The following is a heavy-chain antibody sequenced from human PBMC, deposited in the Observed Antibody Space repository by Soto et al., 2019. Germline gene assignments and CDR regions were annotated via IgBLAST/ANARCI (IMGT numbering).Heavy chain of an antibody. CDR2: IDPSDSYT. Sequence: PGESLKISCKGSGYSFTSYWISWVRQMPGKGLEWMGRIDPSDSYTNYSPSFQGHVTISADKSISTAYLQWSSLKASDTAMYYCASSIAAARIADYGMDVWGQGTTVTVSS. CDR1: GYSFTSYW. V-gene: IGHV5-10-1*01. D-gene: IGHD6-13*01. CDR3: ASSIAAARIADYGMDV. J-gene: IGHJ6*02.